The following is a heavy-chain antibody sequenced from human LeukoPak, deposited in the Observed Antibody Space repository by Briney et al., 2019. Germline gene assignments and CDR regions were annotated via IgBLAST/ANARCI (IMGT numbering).Heavy chain of an antibody. D-gene: IGHD2-15*01. CDR2: IYHSGST. CDR1: GGSITSVHW. V-gene: IGHV4-4*02. Sequence: SETLSLTCAVSGGSITSVHWWTWVRQPPGKGLEWIGEIYHSGSTTYNPSLMSRVTISVDKSTKQFSLNLTSVTAADTAVYYCTSSRGRLYGVDVWGQGTTVIVSS. CDR3: TSSRGRLYGVDV. J-gene: IGHJ6*02.